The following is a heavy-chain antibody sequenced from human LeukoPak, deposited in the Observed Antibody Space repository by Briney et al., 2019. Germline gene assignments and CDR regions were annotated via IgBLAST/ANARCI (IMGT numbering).Heavy chain of an antibody. CDR3: ARASKGLLQSAFDI. D-gene: IGHD4-11*01. CDR2: ISTSSTYI. Sequence: GGSLRLSCAASGFTFSSYSMNWVRQAPGKGLEWVSSISTSSTYIYYADSVKGRFTISRDNAKNSLYLQMNSLRAEDTAAYYCARASKGLLQSAFDIWGQGTMVTVSS. J-gene: IGHJ3*02. CDR1: GFTFSSYS. V-gene: IGHV3-21*01.